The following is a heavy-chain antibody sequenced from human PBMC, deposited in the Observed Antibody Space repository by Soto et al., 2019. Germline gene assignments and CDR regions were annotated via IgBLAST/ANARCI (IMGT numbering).Heavy chain of an antibody. CDR2: FSGSGGST. Sequence: PGGSLRLSCAASGFTFSSYAMSWVRQAPGKGLEWVSAFSGSGGSTYYADSVKGRFTISRDNSKNTLYLQMNSLRAEDMAVYYCAKDTYLTPSNTHHDYWGQGTLVTVSS. CDR3: AKDTYLTPSNTHHDY. V-gene: IGHV3-23*01. D-gene: IGHD2-2*02. CDR1: GFTFSSYA. J-gene: IGHJ4*02.